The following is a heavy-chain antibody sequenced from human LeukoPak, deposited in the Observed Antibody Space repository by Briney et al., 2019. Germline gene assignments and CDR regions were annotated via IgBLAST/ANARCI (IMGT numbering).Heavy chain of an antibody. CDR2: IDQSGSI. Sequence: KSSETLSLTCAVYGETFSGYYWSWIRQPPGKGLEWIGEIDQSGSINYNPSLKSRVTMSVDTFKNQFSLKLSSVTAADTAVYYCARRPRNSGTYDGPSGLDYWGQGTLVTVSS. CDR3: ARRPRNSGTYDGPSGLDY. V-gene: IGHV4-34*01. J-gene: IGHJ4*02. D-gene: IGHD1-26*01. CDR1: GETFSGYY.